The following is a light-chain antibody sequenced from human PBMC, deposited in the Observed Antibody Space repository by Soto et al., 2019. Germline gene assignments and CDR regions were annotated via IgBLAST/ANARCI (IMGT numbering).Light chain of an antibody. Sequence: QSALTQPASVSGSPGQSITISCTGTSSEVGNYNYVSWYQQHPGKAPRLMIYDVTNRPSGVSNRFSGSKSGNTASLTISGLQAEGEADYYCTSYTGSSLVFGGGTTQTVL. CDR2: DVT. CDR3: TSYTGSSLV. CDR1: SSEVGNYNY. J-gene: IGLJ2*01. V-gene: IGLV2-14*03.